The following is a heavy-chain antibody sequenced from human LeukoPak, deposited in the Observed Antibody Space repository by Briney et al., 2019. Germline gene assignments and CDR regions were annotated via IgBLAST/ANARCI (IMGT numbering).Heavy chain of an antibody. J-gene: IGHJ4*02. D-gene: IGHD3-22*01. V-gene: IGHV3-30*02. Sequence: TGGSLRLSCAASGFTFSSYGMHWVRQAPGKGLEWVAFIRYDGSNKYYADSVKGRFTISRDNSKNTLYLQMNSLRAEDTAVYYCAKANYYDSSGYPTGFDYWGQGTLVTVSS. CDR3: AKANYYDSSGYPTGFDY. CDR2: IRYDGSNK. CDR1: GFTFSSYG.